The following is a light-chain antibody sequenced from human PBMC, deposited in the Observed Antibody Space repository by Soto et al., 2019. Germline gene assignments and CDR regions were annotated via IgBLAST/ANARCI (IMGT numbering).Light chain of an antibody. Sequence: EIVLTQSPGTLSLSPGERVTLSCRASQSVSSSYLAWYQHKPGQAPRLLIYGASSRATGIPDRFSGRGSGTDFTLTISRLEPEDFAVYYCQQYGSSPHTFCRGTKVEVK. CDR2: GAS. CDR3: QQYGSSPHT. CDR1: QSVSSSY. V-gene: IGKV3-20*01. J-gene: IGKJ1*01.